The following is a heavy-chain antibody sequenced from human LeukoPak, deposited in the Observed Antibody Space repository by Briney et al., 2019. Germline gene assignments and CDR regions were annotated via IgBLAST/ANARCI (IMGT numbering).Heavy chain of an antibody. V-gene: IGHV3-30*03. CDR3: AREGYSSGWYNYYFDY. J-gene: IGHJ4*02. D-gene: IGHD6-19*01. CDR2: ISYDGSNK. Sequence: PGGSLRLSCVASGFTFSRYGMHWVRQAPGKGLEWVAVISYDGSNKYYADSVKGRFTISRDNSKNTLYLQMNSLRAEDTAVYYCAREGYSSGWYNYYFDYWGQGTLVTVSS. CDR1: GFTFSRYG.